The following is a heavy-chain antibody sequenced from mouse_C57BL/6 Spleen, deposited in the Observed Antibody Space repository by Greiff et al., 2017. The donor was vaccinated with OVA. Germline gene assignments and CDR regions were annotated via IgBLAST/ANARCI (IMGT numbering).Heavy chain of an antibody. CDR1: GFTFSDAW. J-gene: IGHJ1*03. CDR2: IRNKANNHAT. CDR3: TRGGSSHYWYFDV. Sequence: EVQVVESGGGLVQPGGSMKLSCAASGFTFSDAWMDWVRQSPEKGLEWVAEIRNKANNHATYYAESVKGRFTISRDDSKSSVYLQMNSLRAEDTGIYYCTRGGSSHYWYFDVWGTGTTVTVSS. D-gene: IGHD1-1*01. V-gene: IGHV6-6*01.